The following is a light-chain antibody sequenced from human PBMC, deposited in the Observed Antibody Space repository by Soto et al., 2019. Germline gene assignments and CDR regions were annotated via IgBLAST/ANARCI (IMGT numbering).Light chain of an antibody. V-gene: IGLV1-40*01. CDR3: QSYDSSLSGSK. Sequence: QAVVTQPPSVSGAPGQRVTISCTGSSSNIGAGYDVHWYQQLPGTAPKLLIYGNNNRPSGVPDRFSGSKSGTSASLAITGLQAEDEADYYCQSYDSSLSGSKFGGGTKVTVL. CDR2: GNN. CDR1: SSNIGAGYD. J-gene: IGLJ2*01.